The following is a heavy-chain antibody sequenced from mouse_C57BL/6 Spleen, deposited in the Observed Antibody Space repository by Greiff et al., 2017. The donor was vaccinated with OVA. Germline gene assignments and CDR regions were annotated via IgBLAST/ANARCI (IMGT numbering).Heavy chain of an antibody. D-gene: IGHD2-3*01. CDR1: GFTITSGYF. Sequence: KVEESGPGLVKPSQSVILTCSITGFTITSGYFWFLIRQSPGKPLEWMGYITHSGDTFYNPSLQSPNSITRETSKNQCFLHLHSVTTEETAVYYCAGGYDDYYGVAYWGQGTLVTVSA. CDR2: ITHSGDT. V-gene: IGHV12-3*01. J-gene: IGHJ3*01. CDR3: AGGYDDYYGVAY.